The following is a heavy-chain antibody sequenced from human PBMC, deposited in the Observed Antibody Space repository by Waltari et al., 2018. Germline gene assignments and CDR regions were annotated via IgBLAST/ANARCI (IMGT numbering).Heavy chain of an antibody. CDR2: IYQKGRT. CDR1: GYSISSGYY. D-gene: IGHD3-22*01. J-gene: IGHJ4*02. V-gene: IGHV4-38-2*02. CDR3: ARVYYDSSGYYGDFDY. Sequence: QVQLQESGPGLVKPSETLSLTCTVSGYSISSGYYWGWIRQPPGTGLEGIGSIYQKGRTYYNPSLKSRVTISVDTSKNQFSLKLSSVTAADTAVYYCARVYYDSSGYYGDFDYWGQGTLVTVSS.